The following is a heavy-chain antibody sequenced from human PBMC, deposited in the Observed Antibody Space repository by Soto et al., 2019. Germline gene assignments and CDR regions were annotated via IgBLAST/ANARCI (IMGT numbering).Heavy chain of an antibody. CDR3: ARSIVVVVAATAQTFDY. Sequence: QVQLVQSGAEVKKPGASVKVSCKASGYTFTSYYMHWVRQAPGQGLEWMGIINPSGGSTSYAQKFQGRVTMTRDTSTSTVYIELSSLSSEDTAVYYCARSIVVVVAATAQTFDYWGQGTLVTVSS. CDR2: INPSGGST. V-gene: IGHV1-46*03. D-gene: IGHD2-15*01. J-gene: IGHJ4*02. CDR1: GYTFTSYY.